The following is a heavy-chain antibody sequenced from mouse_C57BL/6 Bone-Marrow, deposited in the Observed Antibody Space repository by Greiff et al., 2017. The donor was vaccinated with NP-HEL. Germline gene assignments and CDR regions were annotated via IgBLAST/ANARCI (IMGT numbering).Heavy chain of an antibody. CDR2: LSYSGST. D-gene: IGHD1-1*01. V-gene: IGHV3-8*01. CDR3: ARGGLLRYFDY. J-gene: IGHJ2*01. Sequence: EVQVVESGPGLAKPSQPLSLTCSVTGSSIPSDYWTWIRKFPGNKLEYMGYLSYSGSTYYNPSLKSRISITRDTSKNQYYLQLNSVTTEDTATYDCARGGLLRYFDYWGQGTTLTVSS. CDR1: GSSIPSDY.